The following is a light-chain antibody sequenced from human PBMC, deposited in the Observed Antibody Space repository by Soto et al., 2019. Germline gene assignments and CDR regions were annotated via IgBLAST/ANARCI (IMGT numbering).Light chain of an antibody. J-gene: IGKJ1*01. CDR1: QSVSSN. Sequence: EIVMTQSPATLSVSPGERATLSCRASQSVSSNLAWYQQKPGQAPRLLIYGASTRATGIPARFSGSGSGTEFTLTISSLQYEDFAVYYCQQYNNWAPMFGQGTKVDIK. CDR3: QQYNNWAPM. CDR2: GAS. V-gene: IGKV3-15*01.